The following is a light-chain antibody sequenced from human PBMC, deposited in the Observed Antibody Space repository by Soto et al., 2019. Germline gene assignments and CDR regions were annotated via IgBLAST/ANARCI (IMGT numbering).Light chain of an antibody. V-gene: IGLV1-44*01. J-gene: IGLJ2*01. CDR1: SSNIGSNT. Sequence: QSVLTQPPSASGTPGQRVTISCSGSSSNIGSNTVNWYQQLPGTAPKLLIYSNNQRPSGVPDRFSGSKSGTLASLAISGLQSEDEADYYCAAWDDSLNAVVFGGGTKVTVL. CDR3: AAWDDSLNAVV. CDR2: SNN.